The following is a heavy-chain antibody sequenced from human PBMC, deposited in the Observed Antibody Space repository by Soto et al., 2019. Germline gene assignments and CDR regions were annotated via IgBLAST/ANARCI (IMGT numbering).Heavy chain of an antibody. CDR2: VNPNSGGT. Sequence: QVQLVQSGAEVKKPGASVKVSCQASGYTFTGYYIHWVRQAPGQGLEWMAWVNPNSGGTKYTQKFQGRVTMTRDTSISTADMELSRLRSDDTAVYYCARENDAFDIWGQGTMVTVSS. CDR1: GYTFTGYY. V-gene: IGHV1-2*02. CDR3: ARENDAFDI. J-gene: IGHJ3*02.